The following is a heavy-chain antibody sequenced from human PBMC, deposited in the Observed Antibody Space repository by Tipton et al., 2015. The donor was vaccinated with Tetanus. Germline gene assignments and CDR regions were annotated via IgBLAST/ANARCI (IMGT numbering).Heavy chain of an antibody. CDR3: ARGTFHAFDF. Sequence: LRLSCTVSGGSINSGGHFWTWIRLRTGKGLEWIGHIRDNGNSYANPSLSGRVTMSVDTRKNQFSLNLTSMSVADTATYYCARGTFHAFDFWGQGVQVTVSS. CDR1: GGSINSGGHF. V-gene: IGHV4-31*03. CDR2: IRDNGNS. J-gene: IGHJ4*02. D-gene: IGHD2/OR15-2a*01.